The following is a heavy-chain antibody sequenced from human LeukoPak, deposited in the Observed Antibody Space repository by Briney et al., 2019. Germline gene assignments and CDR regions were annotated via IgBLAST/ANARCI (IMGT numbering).Heavy chain of an antibody. Sequence: SETLSLTCTVSGGSISSSSYYWGWIRQPPGKGLEWIGSIYYSGSTYYNPSLKSRVTISVDTSKNQFSLKLSSVTAADTAVYYCARDLGAAADSVDGWFDPWGQGTLVTVSS. CDR2: IYYSGST. V-gene: IGHV4-39*07. CDR1: GGSISSSSYY. J-gene: IGHJ5*02. D-gene: IGHD6-13*01. CDR3: ARDLGAAADSVDGWFDP.